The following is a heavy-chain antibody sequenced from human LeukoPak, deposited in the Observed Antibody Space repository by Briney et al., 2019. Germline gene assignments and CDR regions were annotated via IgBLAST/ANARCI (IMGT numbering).Heavy chain of an antibody. Sequence: SETLSLTCAVYGGSFSGYYWSWIRQPPGKGLERIGEINHSGSTNYNPSLKSRVTISVDTSKNQFSLKLSSVTAADTAVYYCARGPYSSSWYLRSYYFDYWGQGTLVTVSS. CDR1: GGSFSGYY. CDR3: ARGPYSSSWYLRSYYFDY. CDR2: INHSGST. V-gene: IGHV4-34*01. D-gene: IGHD6-13*01. J-gene: IGHJ4*02.